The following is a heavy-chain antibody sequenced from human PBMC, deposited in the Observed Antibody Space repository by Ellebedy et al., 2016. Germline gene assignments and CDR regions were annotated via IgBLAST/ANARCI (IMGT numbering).Heavy chain of an antibody. CDR1: GFTFSSYG. V-gene: IGHV3-33*01. CDR2: IWYDGSNK. Sequence: GESLKISCAASGFTFSSYGMHWVRQAPGKGLEWVAVIWYDGSNKYYADSGKGRFTISRDNSKNTLYLQMNSRRAQDTAVYYCAREEGVWFDPWGQGTLVTVSS. J-gene: IGHJ5*02. CDR3: AREEGVWFDP. D-gene: IGHD6-13*01.